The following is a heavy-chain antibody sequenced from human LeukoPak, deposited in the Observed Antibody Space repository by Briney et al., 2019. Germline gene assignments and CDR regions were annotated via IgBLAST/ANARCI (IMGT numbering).Heavy chain of an antibody. Sequence: GRSLRLYCAASGFTFSSYGMHWVRQAPGKGLEWVAVISGDGSDKYYADSVKGRFTNSRDNSKNTLYLQMNSLRAEDTAVYYCANQFDGYCLSNSCYKYHGMDVCGQGTTVTVSS. D-gene: IGHD2-2*02. CDR1: GFTFSSYG. CDR3: ANQFDGYCLSNSCYKYHGMDV. J-gene: IGHJ6*02. V-gene: IGHV3-30*18. CDR2: ISGDGSDK.